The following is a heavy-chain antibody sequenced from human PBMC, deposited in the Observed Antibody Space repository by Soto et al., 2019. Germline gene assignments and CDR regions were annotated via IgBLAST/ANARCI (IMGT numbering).Heavy chain of an antibody. J-gene: IGHJ5*02. V-gene: IGHV4-4*07. Sequence: PSETLSLTCTVSGASISGFYWSWIRKSAGKGLEWIGRIYATGTTDYNPSLKSRVMMSVDTSKKQFSLKLRSVTAADTAVYYCVWTGTKTLRAWFDPWGQGISVTVSS. CDR3: VWTGTKTLRAWFDP. D-gene: IGHD1-1*01. CDR2: IYATGTT. CDR1: GASISGFY.